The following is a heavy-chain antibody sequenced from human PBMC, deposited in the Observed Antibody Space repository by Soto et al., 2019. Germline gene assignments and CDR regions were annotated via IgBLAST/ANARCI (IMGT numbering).Heavy chain of an antibody. J-gene: IGHJ4*02. CDR2: IFWNGEK. CDR1: GFSPRDSKVG. Sequence: QVTLKESGPVLVKPTETLTLTCAVSGFSPRDSKVGVGWIRQPPGKALEWLAHIFWNGEKSYSTSLERRLTISTDPSKGQVVLTMTNMDPVDTATYFCAHVRQWDGAHSYDYWGRGTLVTVSS. CDR3: AHVRQWDGAHSYDY. V-gene: IGHV2-26*01. D-gene: IGHD1-26*01.